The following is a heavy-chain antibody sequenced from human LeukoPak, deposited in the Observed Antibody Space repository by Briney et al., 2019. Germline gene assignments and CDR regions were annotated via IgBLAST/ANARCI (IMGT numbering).Heavy chain of an antibody. Sequence: GWSLSLSCAASGFTFSSYWMSWVRQAPGKGLEWVANIKQDGSEKYYVDSVKGRFTISRDNAKNSLYLQMNSLRAEDTAVYYCARTLDYDFWSGFYYFDYWGQGTLVTVSS. J-gene: IGHJ4*02. CDR1: GFTFSSYW. D-gene: IGHD3-3*01. CDR3: ARTLDYDFWSGFYYFDY. V-gene: IGHV3-7*01. CDR2: IKQDGSEK.